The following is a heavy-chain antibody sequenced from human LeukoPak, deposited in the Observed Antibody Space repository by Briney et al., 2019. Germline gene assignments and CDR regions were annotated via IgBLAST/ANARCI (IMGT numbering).Heavy chain of an antibody. V-gene: IGHV4-61*02. J-gene: IGHJ6*02. Sequence: SETLSLTCTVSGGSISSGSYYWSWIRQPAGKGLEWIGRIYTSGSTNYNPSLKSRVTISVDTSKNQFSLKLSSVTAADTAVYYCARGWGIFGVASYYYYGMDVWGQGTTVTVSS. CDR2: IYTSGST. CDR1: GGSISSGSYY. D-gene: IGHD3-3*01. CDR3: ARGWGIFGVASYYYYGMDV.